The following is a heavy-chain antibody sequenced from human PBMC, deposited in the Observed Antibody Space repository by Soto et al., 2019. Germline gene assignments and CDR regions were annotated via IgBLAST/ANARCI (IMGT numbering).Heavy chain of an antibody. Sequence: QVQLVHSGAEVKKPGSSVKVSCKAYGGTVSSYSISWVRQAPGQGLEWMGGIIPIFGRANYAQKFQGRVKITADESTCTAYMELSSLRSEDTAVYYCARELADNLYANPRFDYWGQGTLVTVAS. CDR2: IIPIFGRA. CDR3: ARELADNLYANPRFDY. D-gene: IGHD6-19*01. J-gene: IGHJ4*02. CDR1: GGTVSSYS. V-gene: IGHV1-69*01.